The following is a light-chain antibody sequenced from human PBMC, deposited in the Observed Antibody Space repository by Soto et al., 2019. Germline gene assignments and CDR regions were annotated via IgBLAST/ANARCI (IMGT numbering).Light chain of an antibody. CDR3: QHRSN. Sequence: EIVLTQSPATLSLSPGERATLSCRASQSVSSYLAWYQQTPGQAPRLLIYDASNRATGIPARFSGSGSGTDFTLTISSLEPEDFAVYYCQHRSNFGQRTRLEI. CDR1: QSVSSY. J-gene: IGKJ5*01. CDR2: DAS. V-gene: IGKV3-11*01.